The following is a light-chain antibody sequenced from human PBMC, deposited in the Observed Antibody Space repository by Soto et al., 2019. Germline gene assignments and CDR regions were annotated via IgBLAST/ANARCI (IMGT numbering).Light chain of an antibody. CDR1: QGISNF. V-gene: IGKV1-27*01. Sequence: DIQMTQSPSSLSASVGDRVTITCRASQGISNFLAWYQQKPGKVPKLLIYVASTLQSGVPSRFSGSGSGTDFTLTISSLQPEDGATYYCQKYNFAPFTFGPGTKVDIK. CDR3: QKYNFAPFT. J-gene: IGKJ3*01. CDR2: VAS.